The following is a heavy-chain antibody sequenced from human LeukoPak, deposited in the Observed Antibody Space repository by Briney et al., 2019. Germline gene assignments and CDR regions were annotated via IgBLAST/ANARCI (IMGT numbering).Heavy chain of an antibody. J-gene: IGHJ4*02. D-gene: IGHD2-15*01. CDR1: GGSISSGGYY. CDR2: IYYSGST. V-gene: IGHV4-31*03. CDR3: ARGRYCSGGSCYSEVDY. Sequence: SVTLSLTCTVSGGSISSGGYYWSWIRQHPGKGLEWIGYIYYSGSTYYNPSLKSRVTISVDTSKNQFSLKLSSVTAADTAVYYCARGRYCSGGSCYSEVDYWGQGTLVTVSS.